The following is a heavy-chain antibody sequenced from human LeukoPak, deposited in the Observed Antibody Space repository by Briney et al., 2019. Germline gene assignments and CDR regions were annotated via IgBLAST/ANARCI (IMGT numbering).Heavy chain of an antibody. CDR3: ARDEANDYGDFFDY. CDR1: GFTFSSYS. D-gene: IGHD4-17*01. Sequence: GGSLRLSCAASGFTFSSYSMNWVRQAPGKGLEWVPYISSSSSTIYYADSVKGRFTISRDNAKNSLYLQMNSLRAEDTAVYYCARDEANDYGDFFDYWGQGTLVTVSS. J-gene: IGHJ4*02. CDR2: ISSSSSTI. V-gene: IGHV3-48*01.